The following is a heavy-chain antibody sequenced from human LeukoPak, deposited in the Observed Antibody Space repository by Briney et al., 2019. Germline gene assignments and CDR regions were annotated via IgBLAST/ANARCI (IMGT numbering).Heavy chain of an antibody. J-gene: IGHJ4*02. V-gene: IGHV4-34*01. D-gene: IGHD6-19*01. CDR2: INHSGST. CDR3: AREQWLVQVDY. CDR1: GGSFSGYY. Sequence: SETLSLTCAVYGGSFSGYYWSWIRQPPGKGLEWIGEINHSGSTNYNPSLKSRVTISVDTSKNQFSLKLSSVTAADTAVYYCAREQWLVQVDYWGQGILVTVSS.